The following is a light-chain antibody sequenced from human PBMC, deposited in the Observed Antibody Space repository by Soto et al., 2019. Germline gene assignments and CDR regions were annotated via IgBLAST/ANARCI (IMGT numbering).Light chain of an antibody. Sequence: QTVVTQEPSISVSPGGTVTLTCGLTSGSVSITSYPSWFQQTPGQAPRTLIYSTNTHSSGVSDRFSGSILGSKAALTITGAQAADESHYYCALYLGGGITVFGGGTTVTVL. V-gene: IGLV8-61*01. CDR1: SGSVSITSY. J-gene: IGLJ3*02. CDR3: ALYLGGGITV. CDR2: STN.